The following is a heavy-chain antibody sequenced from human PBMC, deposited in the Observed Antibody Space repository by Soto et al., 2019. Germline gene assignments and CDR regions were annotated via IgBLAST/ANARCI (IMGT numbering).Heavy chain of an antibody. Sequence: PGGSLRLYSATTWFSFISYDMHKLHQATGKGLKNITAIGIAGDTYYPGSVNGRFTISRENAKNSLYLQMNSLSAGDTAVYYCARVGVATTLDYWGQGP. CDR3: ARVGVATTLDY. V-gene: IGHV3-13*04. J-gene: IGHJ4*02. CDR2: IGIAGDT. D-gene: IGHD5-12*01. CDR1: WFSFISYD.